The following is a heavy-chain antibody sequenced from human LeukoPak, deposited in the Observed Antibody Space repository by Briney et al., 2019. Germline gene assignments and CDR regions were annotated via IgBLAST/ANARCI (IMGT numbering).Heavy chain of an antibody. J-gene: IGHJ4*02. D-gene: IGHD3-3*02. V-gene: IGHV3-43*02. CDR2: ISGDGGST. Sequence: GGSLRLSCAASGFTFSSYWMHWVRQAPGKGLEWVSLISGDGGSTYYADSVKGRFTISRDNSKNSLYLQMNSLRTEDTALYYCAKDMLDLTYSLLHWGQGTLVTVSS. CDR3: AKDMLDLTYSLLH. CDR1: GFTFSSYW.